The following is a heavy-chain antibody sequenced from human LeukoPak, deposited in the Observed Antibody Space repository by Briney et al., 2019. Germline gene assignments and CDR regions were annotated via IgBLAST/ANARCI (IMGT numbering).Heavy chain of an antibody. V-gene: IGHV3-21*01. CDR2: ISSSSSYR. CDR3: AREKENYGSGSYYYD. D-gene: IGHD3-10*01. CDR1: GFTFNSYS. J-gene: IGHJ4*02. Sequence: PGGSLRLSCAASGFTFNSYSMNWVRQAPGKGLEWVSSISSSSSYRYYADPVKGRFTISRDNAENSLYLQMNSLRAEDTAVYYCAREKENYGSGSYYYDWGQGTLVTVSS.